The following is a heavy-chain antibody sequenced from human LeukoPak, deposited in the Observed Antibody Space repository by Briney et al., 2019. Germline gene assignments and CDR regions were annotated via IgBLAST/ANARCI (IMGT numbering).Heavy chain of an antibody. CDR2: IYYSGST. Sequence: SETLSLTCTVSGGSISSYYWSWIRQPPGKGLEWIGYIYYSGSTNYNPSLKSRVTISVDTSKNQFSLKLSSVTAADTAVYYCARDLGSGRYAFFDYWGQGTLVTVSS. D-gene: IGHD6-19*01. J-gene: IGHJ4*02. CDR3: ARDLGSGRYAFFDY. CDR1: GGSISSYY. V-gene: IGHV4-59*01.